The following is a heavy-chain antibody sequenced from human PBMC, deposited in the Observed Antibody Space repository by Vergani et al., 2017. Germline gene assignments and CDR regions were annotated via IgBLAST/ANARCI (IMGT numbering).Heavy chain of an antibody. J-gene: IGHJ5*02. CDR3: ARDHGLWFGVNWFDP. CDR2: IYYSGST. CDR1: GGSISSYY. D-gene: IGHD3-10*01. Sequence: QVQLQESGPGLVKPSETLSLTCTVSGGSISSYYWSWIRQPPGKGLEWIGYIYYSGSTNYNPSLKSRVTISVDTSKNQFSLKLSSVTAADTAVYYCARDHGLWFGVNWFDPWGQGTLVTVSS. V-gene: IGHV4-59*01.